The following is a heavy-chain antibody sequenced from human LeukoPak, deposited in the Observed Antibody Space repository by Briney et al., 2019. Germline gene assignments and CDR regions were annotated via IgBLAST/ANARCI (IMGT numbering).Heavy chain of an antibody. CDR3: AKVEANNNFDY. CDR1: GYTFTSYS. Sequence: ASVNVSCKASGYTFTSYSIHWVRQAPGQGLEWMGWINVASGNRKYSQKFQDRVIISRDTSASTAYMELSSLRSEDTAVYLCAKVEANNNFDYWGQGTLVTVSS. CDR2: INVASGNR. V-gene: IGHV1-3*01. D-gene: IGHD1-26*01. J-gene: IGHJ4*02.